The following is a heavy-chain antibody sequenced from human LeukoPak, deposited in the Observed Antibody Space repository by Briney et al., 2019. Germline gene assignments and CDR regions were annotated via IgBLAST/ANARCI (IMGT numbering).Heavy chain of an antibody. CDR1: GFTLSDSA. CDR3: TRDRGTSNWLDP. J-gene: IGHJ5*02. D-gene: IGHD1-1*01. Sequence: PGGSLRLSCAASGFTLSDSAIHWVRQASGKGLEWVGLIDRPAKSYATAYGASVGGRFTISRDDSKNTAYLQMDSLKTEDTALYYCTRDRGTSNWLDPGAQGTVVTVSS. V-gene: IGHV3-73*01. CDR2: IDRPAKSYAT.